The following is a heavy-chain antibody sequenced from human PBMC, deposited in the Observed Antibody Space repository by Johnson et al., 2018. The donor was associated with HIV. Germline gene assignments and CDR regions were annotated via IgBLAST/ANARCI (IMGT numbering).Heavy chain of an antibody. V-gene: IGHV3-7*01. CDR1: GFTFSSYW. CDR3: ARRGLVGIVATSRGAFDI. Sequence: VQLVESGGGLVQPGGSLRLSCTASGFTFSSYWMSWVRQAPGKGLEWVANIKQDGSEKYYVDSVKGRFTISRDNSKNTLYLQMNSLRAEDTAVYYCARRGLVGIVATSRGAFDIWGQGTMVTVSS. CDR2: IKQDGSEK. D-gene: IGHD5-12*01. J-gene: IGHJ3*02.